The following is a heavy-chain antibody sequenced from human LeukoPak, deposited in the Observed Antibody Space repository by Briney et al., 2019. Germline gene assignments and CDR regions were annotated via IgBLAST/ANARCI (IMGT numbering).Heavy chain of an antibody. V-gene: IGHV1-69*13. D-gene: IGHD3-22*01. CDR1: GGTFSSYA. Sequence: EASVKVSCKASGGTFSSYAISWVRQAPGQGLEWMGGIIPIFGTANYAQKFQGRVTITADESTSTAYMELSSLRSEDTAVYYCARDYSDSSGYYQGIDYWGQGPLVTVPS. J-gene: IGHJ4*02. CDR2: IIPIFGTA. CDR3: ARDYSDSSGYYQGIDY.